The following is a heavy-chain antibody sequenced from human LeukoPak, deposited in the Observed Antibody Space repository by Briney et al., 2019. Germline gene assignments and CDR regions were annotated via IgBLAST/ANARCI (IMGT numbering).Heavy chain of an antibody. Sequence: GGSLRLSCSASGFAFSAYSMHWVRQAPGKGLDWVAIISYDGSINYYADSVKGRFTISRDNSKNTLYLQMNSLRAEDTAVYYCARDRGSGYVYFDYWGQGTLVTVSS. CDR3: ARDRGSGYVYFDY. CDR2: ISYDGSIN. CDR1: GFAFSAYS. D-gene: IGHD5-12*01. J-gene: IGHJ4*02. V-gene: IGHV3-30*04.